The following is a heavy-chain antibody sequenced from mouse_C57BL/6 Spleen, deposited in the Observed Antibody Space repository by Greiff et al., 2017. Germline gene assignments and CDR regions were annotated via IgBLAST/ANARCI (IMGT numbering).Heavy chain of an antibody. Sequence: QVQLQQSGPELVKPGASVKISCKASGYAFSSSWMNWVKQRPGKGLEWIGRIYPGDGDTKYNGKFKGKATLTADKSSSTAYMQLSSLTSEDSAVYFCARWYYGSSYVWYFDVWGTGTTVTVSS. CDR2: IYPGDGDT. CDR3: ARWYYGSSYVWYFDV. CDR1: GYAFSSSW. V-gene: IGHV1-82*01. D-gene: IGHD1-1*01. J-gene: IGHJ1*03.